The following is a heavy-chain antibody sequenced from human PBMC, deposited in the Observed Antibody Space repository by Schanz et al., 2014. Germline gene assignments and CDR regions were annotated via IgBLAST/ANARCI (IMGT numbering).Heavy chain of an antibody. J-gene: IGHJ4*02. CDR2: MNSKTGNT. V-gene: IGHV1-8*02. CDR3: TKGRTFGR. CDR1: GYTFTSYD. Sequence: QVQLVQSGAEVKKPGASVRLSCEASGYTFTSYDINWVRQAPGQGLEWMGWMNSKTGNTGYAQRFQGRVTMTRNTSITTAYLELSSLRSGDTAVYYCTKGRTFGRWGQGTLVNVSS. D-gene: IGHD3-16*01.